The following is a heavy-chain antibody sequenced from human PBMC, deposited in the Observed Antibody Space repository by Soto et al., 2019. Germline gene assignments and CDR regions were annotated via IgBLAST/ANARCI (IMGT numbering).Heavy chain of an antibody. V-gene: IGHV1-18*01. CDR1: GYTFTSSG. D-gene: IGHD3-22*01. CDR2: ISAYNGDT. J-gene: IGHJ4*02. CDR3: ARGEWSNIDSSGHFDY. Sequence: APVKVSCKASGYTFTSSGFSWVRQAPGQGLEWMAWISAYNGDTNYAQKLQGRVTMTTDTSTSTAYMELRSLRSDDTAVYYCARGEWSNIDSSGHFDYWGQGTLVTVSS.